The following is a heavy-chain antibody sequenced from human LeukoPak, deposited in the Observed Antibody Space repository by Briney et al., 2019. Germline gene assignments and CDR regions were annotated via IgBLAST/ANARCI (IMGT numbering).Heavy chain of an antibody. CDR2: ISWNSGSI. D-gene: IGHD6-6*01. J-gene: IGHJ5*02. Sequence: GGSLRLSRAASGFTFDDYAMHWVRQAPGKGLEWVSGISWNSGSIGYADSVKGRFTISRDNAKNSLYLQMNSPRAEDTALYYCAKDLASSIAAHFTFDPWGQGTLVTVSS. V-gene: IGHV3-9*01. CDR3: AKDLASSIAAHFTFDP. CDR1: GFTFDDYA.